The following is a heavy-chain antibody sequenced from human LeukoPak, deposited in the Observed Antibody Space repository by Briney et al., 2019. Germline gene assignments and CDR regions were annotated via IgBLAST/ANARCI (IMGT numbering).Heavy chain of an antibody. J-gene: IGHJ4*02. V-gene: IGHV3-13*01. CDR2: IGTAGEI. Sequence: GGSLRLSCAASGFTFSSYDIHWVRQATGKGLEWVSGIGTAGEIYYPGSVKGRFTISRDNAKNSLYLQMNSLRAEDTAVYYCARDHKSSRPFDYWGQGTLVTVSS. CDR3: ARDHKSSRPFDY. CDR1: GFTFSSYD.